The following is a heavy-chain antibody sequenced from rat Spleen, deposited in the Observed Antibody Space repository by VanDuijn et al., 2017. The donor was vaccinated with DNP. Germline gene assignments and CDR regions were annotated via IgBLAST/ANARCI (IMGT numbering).Heavy chain of an antibody. CDR1: GFTFSNYG. CDR3: ATDDTYTTDYYYDVMDA. Sequence: EVQLVESGGGLVQPGRSLKLSCAASGFTFSNYGMHWIRQAPTKGLEWVASISPSGGSTYYRDSVKGRFTISRDNAKSTLYLQMDSLRSEDTATYYCATDDTYTTDYYYDVMDAWGQGASVTVSS. V-gene: IGHV5-19*01. CDR2: ISPSGGST. D-gene: IGHD1-6*01. J-gene: IGHJ4*01.